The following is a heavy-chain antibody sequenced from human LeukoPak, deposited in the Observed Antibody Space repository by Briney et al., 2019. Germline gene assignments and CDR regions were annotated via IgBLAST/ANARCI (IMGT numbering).Heavy chain of an antibody. CDR3: ARQRGSWDNWFDP. CDR1: GGSISSYY. D-gene: IGHD6-13*01. CDR2: IYYSGST. J-gene: IGHJ5*02. Sequence: SEALSLTCTVSGGSISSYYWSWIRQPPGKGLEWIGYIYYSGSTNYNPSLKSRVTISVGTSKNQFSLKLSSVTAADTAVYYCARQRGSWDNWFDPWGQGTLVTVSS. V-gene: IGHV4-59*08.